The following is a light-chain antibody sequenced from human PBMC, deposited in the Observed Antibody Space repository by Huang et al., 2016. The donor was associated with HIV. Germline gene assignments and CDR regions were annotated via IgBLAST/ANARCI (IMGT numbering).Light chain of an antibody. CDR3: QQRSNWPLT. CDR2: DAS. Sequence: EIVLKQSPATLSLSPGERATLSCRASQSVSSYLAWYQQKPGQAPRLLIYDASNRATGIPARFSGSGSGTDFTLTIDSLEPEDFAVYYCQQRSNWPLTFGGGTKVEIK. J-gene: IGKJ4*01. V-gene: IGKV3-11*01. CDR1: QSVSSY.